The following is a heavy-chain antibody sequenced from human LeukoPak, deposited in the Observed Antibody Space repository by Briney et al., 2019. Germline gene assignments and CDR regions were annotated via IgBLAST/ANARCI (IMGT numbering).Heavy chain of an antibody. CDR2: INPNSGST. CDR1: GYTFTGYY. Sequence: GASVKVSCKASGYTFTGYYMHWVRQAPGQGLEWMGWINPNSGSTNYAQKFQGRVTMTRDTSISTAYMELSRLRSDDTAVYYCARVLAYDSSPVFDYWGQGTLVTVSS. V-gene: IGHV1-2*02. CDR3: ARVLAYDSSPVFDY. J-gene: IGHJ4*02. D-gene: IGHD3-22*01.